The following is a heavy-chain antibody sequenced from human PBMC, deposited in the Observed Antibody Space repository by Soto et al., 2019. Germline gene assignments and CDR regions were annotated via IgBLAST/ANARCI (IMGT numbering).Heavy chain of an antibody. Sequence: ASETLSLTCKVSGGSISNYYWGWIRQPPGKGLEWFGYVYNSGSTNYNLSLKSRVTISVDTSKNQFSLKLSSVTAADTAVYYCARAPRESIAAAGTVRYYGMDVWGQGTTVTVSS. D-gene: IGHD6-13*01. CDR2: VYNSGST. V-gene: IGHV4-59*12. CDR1: GGSISNYY. CDR3: ARAPRESIAAAGTVRYYGMDV. J-gene: IGHJ6*02.